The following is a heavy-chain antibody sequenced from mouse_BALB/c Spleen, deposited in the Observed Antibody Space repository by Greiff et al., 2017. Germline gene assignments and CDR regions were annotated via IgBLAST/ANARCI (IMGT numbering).Heavy chain of an antibody. D-gene: IGHD2-10*01. CDR2: IDPANGNT. V-gene: IGHV14-3*02. CDR1: GFNIKDTY. Sequence: EVQLQQSGAELVKPGASVKLSCTASGFNIKDTYMHWVKQRPEQGLEWIGRIDPANGNTKYDPKFQGKATITADTSSNTAYLQLSSLTSEDTAVYYWGRGGAYHNAMDYWGQGTSVTVSS. CDR3: GRGGAYHNAMDY. J-gene: IGHJ4*01.